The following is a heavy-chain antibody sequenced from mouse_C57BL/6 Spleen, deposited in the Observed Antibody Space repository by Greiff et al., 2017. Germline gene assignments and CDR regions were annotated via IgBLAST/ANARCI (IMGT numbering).Heavy chain of an antibody. V-gene: IGHV1-54*01. J-gene: IGHJ3*01. Sequence: QVQLQQSGAELVRPGTSVKVSCKASGYAFTNYLIEWVKQRPGQGLEWIGVINPGSGGTNYNEKFKGKATLTADKSSSTAYMQLSSLTSEDSAVYFCARSGDYDPAWFAYWGQGTLVTVSA. CDR1: GYAFTNYL. CDR3: ARSGDYDPAWFAY. CDR2: INPGSGGT. D-gene: IGHD2-4*01.